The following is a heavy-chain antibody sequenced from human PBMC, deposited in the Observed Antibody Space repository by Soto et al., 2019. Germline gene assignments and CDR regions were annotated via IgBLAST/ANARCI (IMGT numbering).Heavy chain of an antibody. V-gene: IGHV4-4*07. Sequence: SETLSLTCTVSGGSISSYYWSWIRQPAGKGLEWIGRIYTSGSTNYNPSLKSRVTMSVDTPKNQFSLKLSSVTAADTAVYYCARACSSNSCYDVFDYWGQGTLVTVSS. CDR3: ARACSSNSCYDVFDY. CDR1: GGSISSYY. CDR2: IYTSGST. D-gene: IGHD2-2*01. J-gene: IGHJ4*02.